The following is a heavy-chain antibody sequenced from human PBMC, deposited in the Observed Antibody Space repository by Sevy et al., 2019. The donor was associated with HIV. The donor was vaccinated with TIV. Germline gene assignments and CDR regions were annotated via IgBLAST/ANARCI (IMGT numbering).Heavy chain of an antibody. V-gene: IGHV3-48*02. Sequence: GGSLRLSCVVSGLTLSRDSMNWVRQAPGKGLEWLAYISSSSRTIYYADSVEGRFTISRDNDKKSVFLQMNNLRDEDSATYYCARDVDTPFVRSFDSWGQGTLVTVSS. CDR2: ISSSSRTI. D-gene: IGHD5-18*01. J-gene: IGHJ4*02. CDR1: GLTLSRDS. CDR3: ARDVDTPFVRSFDS.